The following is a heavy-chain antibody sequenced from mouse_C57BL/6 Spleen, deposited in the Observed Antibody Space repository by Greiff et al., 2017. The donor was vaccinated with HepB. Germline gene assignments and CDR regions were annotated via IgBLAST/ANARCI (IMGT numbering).Heavy chain of an antibody. D-gene: IGHD4-1*01. CDR1: GYTFTSYW. CDR2: IHPNSGST. Sequence: QVQLQQPGAELVKPGASVKLSCTASGYTFTSYWMHWVKQRPGQGLEWIGMIHPNSGSTNYNEKFKSKATLTVDKSSSTAYMQLSSLTSEDSAVYDCARYTSSGTSFDYWGQGTTLTVSS. CDR3: ARYTSSGTSFDY. J-gene: IGHJ2*01. V-gene: IGHV1-64*01.